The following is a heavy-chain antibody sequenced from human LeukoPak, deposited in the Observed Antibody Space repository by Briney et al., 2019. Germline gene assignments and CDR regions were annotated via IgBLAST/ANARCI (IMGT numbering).Heavy chain of an antibody. Sequence: ASVKVSCKASGYTFTTYSISWVRQAPGQGLEWMGWISTYNGKTTYAQNLQGRVTMTTDTSTSTAYLELRSLTSDDTAVYYCARDRPEDDAFDIWGQGTLVIVSS. V-gene: IGHV1-18*01. CDR3: ARDRPEDDAFDI. J-gene: IGHJ3*02. CDR1: GYTFTTYS. D-gene: IGHD1-14*01. CDR2: ISTYNGKT.